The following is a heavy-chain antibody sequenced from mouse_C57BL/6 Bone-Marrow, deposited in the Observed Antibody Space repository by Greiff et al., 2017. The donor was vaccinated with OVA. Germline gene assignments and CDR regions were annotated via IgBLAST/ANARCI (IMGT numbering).Heavy chain of an antibody. CDR2: IDPSDSYT. CDR1: GYTFTSYW. J-gene: IGHJ1*03. CDR3: AELGRYWYFDV. D-gene: IGHD4-1*01. V-gene: IGHV1-50*01. Sequence: QVHVKQSGAELVKPGASVKLSCKASGYTFTSYWMQWVKQRPGQGLEWIGEIDPSDSYTNYNQKFKGKATLTVDTSSSTAYMQLSSLTSEDSAVYYCAELGRYWYFDVWGTGTTVTVSS.